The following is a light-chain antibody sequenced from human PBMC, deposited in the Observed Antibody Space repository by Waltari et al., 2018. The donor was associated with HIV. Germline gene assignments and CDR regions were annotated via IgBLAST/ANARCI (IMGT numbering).Light chain of an antibody. V-gene: IGLV2-14*01. CDR3: ASYTITSTLV. Sequence: QSALTQPASVSGSLGQSITISCIGTSSDIATYNYVSWYQHHPDKAPRLVIYDANSRPSGGPLRFSGSKSGNTASLTISGLQAEDEADYYCASYTITSTLVFGGGTKVTVL. CDR1: SSDIATYNY. J-gene: IGLJ3*02. CDR2: DAN.